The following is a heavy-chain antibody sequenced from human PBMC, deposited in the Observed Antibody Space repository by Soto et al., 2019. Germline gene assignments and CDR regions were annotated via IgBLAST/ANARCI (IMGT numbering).Heavy chain of an antibody. J-gene: IGHJ4*02. Sequence: GASVKVSCKASGYTFTSYDINWVRQATGQGLEWMGWMNPNSGNTVYAQKFQGRVTMTRNTSISTAYMELSSLRSEDTAVFYFARAPKRQGGQQLVLWGDYWGQGTLVTVSS. D-gene: IGHD6-13*01. CDR3: ARAPKRQGGQQLVLWGDY. V-gene: IGHV1-8*01. CDR2: MNPNSGNT. CDR1: GYTFTSYD.